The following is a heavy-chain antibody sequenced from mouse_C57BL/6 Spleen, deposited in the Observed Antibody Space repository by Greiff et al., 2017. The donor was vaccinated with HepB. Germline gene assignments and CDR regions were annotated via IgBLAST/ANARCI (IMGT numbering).Heavy chain of an antibody. Sequence: EVQLQESVAELVRPGASVKLSCTASGFNIKNTYMHWVKQRPEQGLEWIGRIDPANGNTKYAPKFQGKATITADTSSNTAYLQLSSLTSEDTAIYYCARQFYYSNPWFAYWGQGTLVTVSA. CDR3: ARQFYYSNPWFAY. CDR2: IDPANGNT. J-gene: IGHJ3*01. CDR1: GFNIKNTY. D-gene: IGHD2-5*01. V-gene: IGHV14-3*01.